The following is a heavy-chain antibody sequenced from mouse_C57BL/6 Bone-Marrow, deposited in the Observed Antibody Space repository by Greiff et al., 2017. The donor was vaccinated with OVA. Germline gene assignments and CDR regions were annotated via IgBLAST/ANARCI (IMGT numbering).Heavy chain of an antibody. CDR2: IDPSDSYT. CDR3: ARGGYDGDYYAMDY. D-gene: IGHD2-2*01. Sequence: QVQLQQPGAELVMPGASVKLSCKASGYTFTSYWMHWVKQRPGQGLEWIGEIDPSDSYTNYNQKFKGKSTLTVDKSSSTAYMQLSSLTSEDSAVYYCARGGYDGDYYAMDYWGQGTSVTVSS. CDR1: GYTFTSYW. J-gene: IGHJ4*01. V-gene: IGHV1-69*01.